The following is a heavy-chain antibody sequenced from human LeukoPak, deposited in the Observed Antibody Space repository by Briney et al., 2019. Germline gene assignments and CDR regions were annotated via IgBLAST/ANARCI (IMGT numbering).Heavy chain of an antibody. J-gene: IGHJ5*02. CDR1: GDTFTTYA. CDR3: ARAGIPGYCTNVTCSNWLDP. Sequence: SVKVSCKASGDTFTTYAIIWVRQAPGQGLEWMGGIIPMFGTPNYAKRLQGRVTITADKSTKTAYMELRSLRYEDTAVYFCARAGIPGYCTNVTCSNWLDPWGQGTLVTVSS. D-gene: IGHD2-8*01. CDR2: IIPMFGTP. V-gene: IGHV1-69*06.